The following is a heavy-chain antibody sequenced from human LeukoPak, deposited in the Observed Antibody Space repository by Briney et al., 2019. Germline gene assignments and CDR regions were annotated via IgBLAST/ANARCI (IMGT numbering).Heavy chain of an antibody. CDR2: ISWNSGSI. V-gene: IGHV3-9*01. J-gene: IGHJ4*02. CDR1: GFTFSSYW. D-gene: IGHD6-13*01. CDR3: AKAHAPYSSSWFGLFDY. Sequence: PGGSLRLSCAASGFTFSSYWMHWFRQAPGKGLEWVSGISWNSGSIGYADSVKGRFTISRDNAKNSLYLQMNSLRAEDTALYYCAKAHAPYSSSWFGLFDYWGQGTLVTVSS.